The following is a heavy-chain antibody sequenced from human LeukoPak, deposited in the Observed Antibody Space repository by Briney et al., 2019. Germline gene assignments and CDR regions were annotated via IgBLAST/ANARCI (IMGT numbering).Heavy chain of an antibody. V-gene: IGHV3-48*02. CDR2: ISSSSSTI. J-gene: IGHJ6*02. CDR3: ARDDSSGGREYYYGMDV. D-gene: IGHD2-15*01. CDR1: GFTFSSYS. Sequence: GGSLRLSCAASGFTFSSYSMNWVRQAPGRGLEWVSYISSSSSTIYYADSVKGRFTISRDNAKNSLYLQMNSLRDEDTAVYYCARDDSSGGREYYYGMDVWGQGTTVTVSS.